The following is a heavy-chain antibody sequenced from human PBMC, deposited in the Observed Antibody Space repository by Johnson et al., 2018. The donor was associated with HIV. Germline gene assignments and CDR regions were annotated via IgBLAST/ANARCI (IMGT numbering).Heavy chain of an antibody. CDR2: INSDGSST. CDR1: GFTFSSYW. Sequence: EVQLVESGGGLVQPGGSLRLSCAASGFTFSSYWMHWVRQAPGKGLVWVSRINSDGSSTSYADSVKGRFTISRDNAKNTVYLQMKSLSVEGTAVYYCARGSRYTYDNDDAYLLHAFDFWGQGTMVTVSS. J-gene: IGHJ3*01. D-gene: IGHD3-22*01. V-gene: IGHV3-74*02. CDR3: ARGSRYTYDNDDAYLLHAFDF.